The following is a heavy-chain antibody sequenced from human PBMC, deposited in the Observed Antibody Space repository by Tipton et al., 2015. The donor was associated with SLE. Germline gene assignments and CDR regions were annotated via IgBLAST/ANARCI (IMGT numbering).Heavy chain of an antibody. CDR3: ARIYGGNSEGWFDP. D-gene: IGHD4-23*01. CDR2: ISGSGGST. V-gene: IGHV3-23*01. CDR1: GFTFSSYA. J-gene: IGHJ5*02. Sequence: SLRLSCAASGFTFSSYAMSWVRQAPGKGLEWVSAISGSGGSTYYADSVKGRFTISRDNSKNTLYLQMNSLRAEDTAVYYCARIYGGNSEGWFDPWGQGILVTVSS.